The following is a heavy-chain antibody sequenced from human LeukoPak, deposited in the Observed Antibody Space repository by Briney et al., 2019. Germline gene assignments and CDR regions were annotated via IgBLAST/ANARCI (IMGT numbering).Heavy chain of an antibody. D-gene: IGHD3-10*02. V-gene: IGHV6-1*01. CDR3: AREQLWSGPNRFDS. Sequence: SQTLSLTCGISGDSVSSKSGDWNWIRQSPSRGLEWLGRTYYTSKWYNEYAVSMKSRITINSDTSKNQLSLHLDSVTPEDTAVYYCAREQLWSGPNRFDSWGQGTLVTVSS. J-gene: IGHJ5*01. CDR1: GDSVSSKSGD. CDR2: TYYTSKWYN.